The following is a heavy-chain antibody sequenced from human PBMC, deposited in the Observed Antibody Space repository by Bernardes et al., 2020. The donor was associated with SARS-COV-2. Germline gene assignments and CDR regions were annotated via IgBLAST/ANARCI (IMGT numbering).Heavy chain of an antibody. Sequence: GGSLRLSCAASGFTFSDYYMSWIRQAPGKGLEWLSYISSSSSYTSYADSVKGRFTISRDNSKNSLFLQTNSLRVEDTAVYYCARVFLNNVLTGYSYYFDSWGQGTLVTVSS. CDR2: ISSSSSYT. CDR3: ARVFLNNVLTGYSYYFDS. D-gene: IGHD3-9*01. CDR1: GFTFSDYY. J-gene: IGHJ4*02. V-gene: IGHV3-11*05.